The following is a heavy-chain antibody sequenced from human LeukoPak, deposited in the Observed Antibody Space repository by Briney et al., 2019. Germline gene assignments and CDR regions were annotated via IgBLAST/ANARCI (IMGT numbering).Heavy chain of an antibody. Sequence: GGSLRLSCAASGFTFSSYSMNWVRQAPGKGLEWVSYISSSSSTIYYADSVKGRFTISRDNAKNSLYLQMNSLRAEDTAVYYCARESLYCSSTSCSDYWGQGTLVTVSS. J-gene: IGHJ4*02. CDR3: ARESLYCSSTSCSDY. D-gene: IGHD2-2*01. CDR1: GFTFSSYS. V-gene: IGHV3-48*04. CDR2: ISSSSSTI.